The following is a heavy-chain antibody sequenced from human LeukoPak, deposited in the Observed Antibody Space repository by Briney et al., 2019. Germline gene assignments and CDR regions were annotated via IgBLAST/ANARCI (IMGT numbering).Heavy chain of an antibody. Sequence: SETLSLTCTVSGGPISSGSYYWSWIRQPAGKGLEWIGRIYTSGSTNYNPSLKSRVTISVDTSKNQFSLKLSSVTAADTAVYYCARGLDRYYYYYMDVWGKGTTVTISS. D-gene: IGHD3/OR15-3a*01. J-gene: IGHJ6*03. CDR3: ARGLDRYYYYYMDV. V-gene: IGHV4-61*02. CDR2: IYTSGST. CDR1: GGPISSGSYY.